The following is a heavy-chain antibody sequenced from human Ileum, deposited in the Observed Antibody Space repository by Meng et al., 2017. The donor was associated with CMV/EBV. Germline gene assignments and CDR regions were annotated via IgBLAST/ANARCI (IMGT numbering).Heavy chain of an antibody. CDR1: GGSISRTTSY. V-gene: IGHV4-30-4*08. J-gene: IGHJ6*02. Sequence: TVSGGSISRTTSYWSWIRQPPGTGLEWIGYIYYDGSPFYNPSLKRRVTMSVDTSSNHFSLKLSSVTAADTAVYYCARDTGYSNSDVWGQGTTVTVSS. D-gene: IGHD6-13*01. CDR3: ARDTGYSNSDV. CDR2: IYYDGSP.